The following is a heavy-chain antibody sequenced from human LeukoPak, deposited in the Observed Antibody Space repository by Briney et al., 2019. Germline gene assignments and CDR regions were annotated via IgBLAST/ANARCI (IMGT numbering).Heavy chain of an antibody. V-gene: IGHV3-15*07. D-gene: IGHD6-19*01. CDR1: GFTFSNAW. Sequence: PGGSLRLSCAASGFTFSNAWMNWVRQAPGKGLEWVGRIKSKTDGGTTDYAAPVKGRFTISRDDSKNTLYLQMNSLKTEDTAVYYCATGYTSGTRIDYWGQGTLVSVSS. CDR3: ATGYTSGTRIDY. J-gene: IGHJ4*02. CDR2: IKSKTDGGTT.